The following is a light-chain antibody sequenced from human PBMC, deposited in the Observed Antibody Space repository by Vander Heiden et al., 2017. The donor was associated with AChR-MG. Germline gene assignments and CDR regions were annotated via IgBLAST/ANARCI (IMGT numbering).Light chain of an antibody. CDR2: AAS. Sequence: IQKTHSTSFLSASVGDRVTITCRASQGISSYLNWYQQKQGRAPKLLIYAASSLQSGVPSRFSGSGSGTDFNLTISSLQPEDFATYYCQQSYSTPYTFGQGTKLEIK. CDR1: QGISSY. CDR3: QQSYSTPYT. V-gene: IGKV1-39*01. J-gene: IGKJ2*01.